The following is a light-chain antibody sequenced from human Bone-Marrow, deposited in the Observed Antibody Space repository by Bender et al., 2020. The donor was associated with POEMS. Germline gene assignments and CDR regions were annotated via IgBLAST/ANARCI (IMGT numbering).Light chain of an antibody. Sequence: QSALTQPASVSASSGQSITISCTGTSSDVGAFNLVSWYQQHPGKAPQLILYEVTKRPSGVPDRFSGSKSGNTASLTISGLQADDEADYYCSSFAGRYTLVFGGGTKVTVL. J-gene: IGLJ3*02. CDR3: SSFAGRYTLV. V-gene: IGLV2-23*02. CDR2: EVT. CDR1: SSDVGAFNL.